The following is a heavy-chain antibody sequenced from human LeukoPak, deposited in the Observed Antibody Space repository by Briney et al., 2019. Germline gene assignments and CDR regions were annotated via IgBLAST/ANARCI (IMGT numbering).Heavy chain of an antibody. Sequence: GGSLRLSCAASGFTFSDYNMNWVRQAPGKGLEWVSYISSSGDTIYYADSVKGRFTISRDNAKNSLYLQMNSLRAEDTAVYYCARESYSSSSGGVDYWSQGTLVTVSS. V-gene: IGHV3-48*04. CDR2: ISSSGDTI. CDR3: ARESYSSSSGGVDY. D-gene: IGHD6-6*01. J-gene: IGHJ4*02. CDR1: GFTFSDYN.